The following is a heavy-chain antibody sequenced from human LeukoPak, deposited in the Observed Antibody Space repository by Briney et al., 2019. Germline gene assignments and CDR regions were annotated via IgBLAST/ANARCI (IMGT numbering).Heavy chain of an antibody. J-gene: IGHJ3*02. CDR2: ISYDGSNK. CDR3: ARASHYYDSSGDAFDI. Sequence: PGGSLRLSCAASGFTFSSYAMHWVRQAPGKGLEWVAVISYDGSNKYYADSVKGRFTISRDNSKNTLYLQMNSLRAEDTAVYYCARASHYYDSSGDAFDIWGQGTMVTVSS. D-gene: IGHD3-22*01. V-gene: IGHV3-30-3*01. CDR1: GFTFSSYA.